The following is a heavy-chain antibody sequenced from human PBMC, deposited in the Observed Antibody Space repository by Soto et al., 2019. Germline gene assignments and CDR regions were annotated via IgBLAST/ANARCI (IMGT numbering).Heavy chain of an antibody. CDR3: ARGGQWLVSGNWFDP. D-gene: IGHD6-19*01. CDR2: IYYSGST. J-gene: IGHJ5*02. CDR1: GGSVSSGSYD. V-gene: IGHV4-61*01. Sequence: PSETLSLTCTVSGGSVSSGSYDWSWIRQPPGKGLEWIGYIYYSGSTNYNPSLKSRVTISVDTSKNQFSLKLSSVTAADTAVYYCARGGQWLVSGNWFDPWGQGTLVTVSS.